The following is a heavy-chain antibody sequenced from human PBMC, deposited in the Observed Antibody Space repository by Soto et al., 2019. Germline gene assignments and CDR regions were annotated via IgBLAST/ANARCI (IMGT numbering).Heavy chain of an antibody. Sequence: PGRSLRLSCAASGFICSSHGMHWVRKAPGKGLEWVAVIWYDGSSKFYADSVKGRFTISKDNSKNTLYLQMNSMRAEDTAVYYCAREPYSEYVMDVWGQGTPVTGSS. CDR2: IWYDGSSK. V-gene: IGHV3-33*01. J-gene: IGHJ6*02. CDR1: GFICSSHG. CDR3: AREPYSEYVMDV. D-gene: IGHD1-26*01.